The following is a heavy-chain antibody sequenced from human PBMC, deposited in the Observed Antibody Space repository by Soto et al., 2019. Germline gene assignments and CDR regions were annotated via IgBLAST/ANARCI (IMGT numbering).Heavy chain of an antibody. CDR3: AKGGPTVRGQRGYFDY. D-gene: IGHD3-10*01. V-gene: IGHV3-30*18. Sequence: QVQLVESGGGVVQPGRSLRLSCAASGFTFSSYGMHWVRQAPGKGLEWVAVISYDGSNKYYADSVKGRFTISRDNSKNTLYLQMNSLRAEDTAVYYCAKGGPTVRGQRGYFDYWGQGTLVTVSS. CDR1: GFTFSSYG. CDR2: ISYDGSNK. J-gene: IGHJ4*02.